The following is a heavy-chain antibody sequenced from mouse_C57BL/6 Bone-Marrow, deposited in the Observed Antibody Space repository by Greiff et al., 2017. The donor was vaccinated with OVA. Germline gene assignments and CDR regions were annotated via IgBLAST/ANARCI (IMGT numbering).Heavy chain of an antibody. CDR2: IDPANGNT. Sequence: VQLQQSVAELVRPGASVKLSCTASGFNIKNTYMHWVKQRPEQGLEWIGRIDPANGNTKYAPKFQGKATITADTSSNTAYLQLSSLTSEDTAIYYCARDYYGSSYPLDYFDYWGQGTTLTVSS. CDR1: GFNIKNTY. V-gene: IGHV14-3*01. CDR3: ARDYYGSSYPLDYFDY. D-gene: IGHD1-1*01. J-gene: IGHJ2*01.